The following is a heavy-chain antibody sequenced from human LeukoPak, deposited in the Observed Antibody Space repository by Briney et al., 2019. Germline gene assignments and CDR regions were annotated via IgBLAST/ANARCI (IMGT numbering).Heavy chain of an antibody. Sequence: GASVKVSCKASGGTFSSYAISWVRQAPGQGLEWMGGIIPIFGTANYAQKFQGRVTITADESTSTAYMELSSLRSEDTAVYYCARPRAAAGNWFDPWGQGTLVTVSS. V-gene: IGHV1-69*13. J-gene: IGHJ5*02. CDR1: GGTFSSYA. CDR3: ARPRAAAGNWFDP. CDR2: IIPIFGTA. D-gene: IGHD6-13*01.